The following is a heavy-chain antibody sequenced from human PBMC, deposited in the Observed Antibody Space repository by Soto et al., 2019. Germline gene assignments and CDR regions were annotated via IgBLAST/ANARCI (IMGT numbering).Heavy chain of an antibody. D-gene: IGHD6-19*01. V-gene: IGHV4-4*07. CDR3: ARDGDYNSGWYSFDY. CDR1: GGSISNYF. J-gene: IGHJ4*02. Sequence: SETLSLTCTVSGGSISNYFWSWIRQPAGKGMEWIGRVYITGTTNYNPSLKSRVTMSVDASQNQVSLRLSSVTAADTAVYYCARDGDYNSGWYSFDYWGPGTLVTVS. CDR2: VYITGTT.